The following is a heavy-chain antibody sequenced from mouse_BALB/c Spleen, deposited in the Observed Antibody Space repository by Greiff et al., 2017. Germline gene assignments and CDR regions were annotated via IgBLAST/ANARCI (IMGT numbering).Heavy chain of an antibody. CDR2: INPSTGYT. V-gene: IGHV1-7*01. CDR1: GYTFTSYW. J-gene: IGHJ4*01. CDR3: ARPVDY. Sequence: VNLVESGPELAKPGASVKMSCKASGYTFTSYWMHWVKQRPGQGLEWIGYINPSTGYTEYNQKFKDKATLTADKSSSTAYMQLSSLTSEDSAVYYCARPVDYWGQGTSVTVSS.